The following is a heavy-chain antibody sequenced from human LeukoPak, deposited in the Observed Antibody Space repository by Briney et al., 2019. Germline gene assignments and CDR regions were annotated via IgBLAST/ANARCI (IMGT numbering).Heavy chain of an antibody. D-gene: IGHD1-26*01. CDR1: GGTFSSYA. J-gene: IGHJ4*02. CDR2: VIPIFGTA. Sequence: SVKVSCKASGGTFSSYAISRVRQAPGQGLEWMGGVIPIFGTANYAQKFQGRVTITTDESTSTAYMELSSLRSEDTAVYYCARVSVGATTSAFDYWGQGTLVTVSS. CDR3: ARVSVGATTSAFDY. V-gene: IGHV1-69*05.